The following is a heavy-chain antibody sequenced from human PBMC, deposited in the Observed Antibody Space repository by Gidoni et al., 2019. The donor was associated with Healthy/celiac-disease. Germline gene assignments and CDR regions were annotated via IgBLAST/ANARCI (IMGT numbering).Heavy chain of an antibody. CDR1: GGTVSSYA. V-gene: IGHV1-69*01. CDR3: ARGPSGSYFDYYYGMDV. J-gene: IGHJ6*02. CDR2: IIPIFGTA. Sequence: QVQLVQSGAEVKKPGSSVKVSCKDSGGTVSSYAISWVRQAPGQGLEWMGGIIPIFGTANYAQKFQGRVTITADESTSTAYMELSSLRSEDTAVYYCARGPSGSYFDYYYGMDVWGQGTTVTVSS. D-gene: IGHD1-26*01.